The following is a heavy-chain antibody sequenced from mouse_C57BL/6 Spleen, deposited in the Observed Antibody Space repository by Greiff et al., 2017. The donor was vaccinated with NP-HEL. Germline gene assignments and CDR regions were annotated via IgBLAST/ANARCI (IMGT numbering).Heavy chain of an antibody. CDR1: GFTFSDYG. CDR2: ISNLAYSI. D-gene: IGHD1-1*01. J-gene: IGHJ1*03. Sequence: DVKLVESGGGLVQPGGSLKLSCAASGFTFSDYGMAWVRQAPRKGPEWVAFISNLAYSIYYADTVTGRFTISRENAKNTLYLEMSSLRSEDTAMYYCARDYGSSYGYFDVWGTGTTVTVSS. CDR3: ARDYGSSYGYFDV. V-gene: IGHV5-15*01.